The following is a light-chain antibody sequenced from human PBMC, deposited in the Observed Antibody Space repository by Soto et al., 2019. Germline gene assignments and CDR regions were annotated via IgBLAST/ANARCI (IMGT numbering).Light chain of an antibody. J-gene: IGLJ3*02. CDR2: SNY. CDR1: GSDIGRNT. Sequence: QSVLTQPPSASGTPGQRVSISCTGSGSDIGRNTVNWYQQVPGAAPRLLIYSNYQRPSGVPDRFSGSKSGTSASLAINGLQSEDEAVYYCAAWDESLSGRVFGGGTQLTVL. V-gene: IGLV1-44*01. CDR3: AAWDESLSGRV.